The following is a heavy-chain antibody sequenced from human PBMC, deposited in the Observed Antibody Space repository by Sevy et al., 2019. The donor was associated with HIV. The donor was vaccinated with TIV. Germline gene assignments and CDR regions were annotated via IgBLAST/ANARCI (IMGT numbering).Heavy chain of an antibody. CDR3: TNEVYGDLSYGMDV. Sequence: GGSLRLSCAGSGFTFSHAWMTWVRQAPGKGLEWVGRIKRKTAGGTTDYSAPVKGRFTISRDDSETTMDLQMNSLKTEDTAVYYCTNEVYGDLSYGMDVWGQGTTVTVSS. V-gene: IGHV3-15*05. D-gene: IGHD4-17*01. CDR2: IKRKTAGGTT. J-gene: IGHJ6*02. CDR1: GFTFSHAW.